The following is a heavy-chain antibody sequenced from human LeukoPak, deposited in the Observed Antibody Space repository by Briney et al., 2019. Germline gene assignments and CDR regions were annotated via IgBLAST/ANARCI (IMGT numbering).Heavy chain of an antibody. CDR3: ARSGVATCHY. CDR2: INPDGGS. V-gene: IGHV3-23*01. CDR1: GFTFSDYA. D-gene: IGHD3-10*01. Sequence: GGSLRLSYQASGFTFSDYAMSWVRQAPGKGLEWVSSINPDGGSFFADSVKGRFTISRDDSRSVVYLQMNTLSAEDTAVYYCARSGVATCHYWGQGILVTVSS. J-gene: IGHJ4*02.